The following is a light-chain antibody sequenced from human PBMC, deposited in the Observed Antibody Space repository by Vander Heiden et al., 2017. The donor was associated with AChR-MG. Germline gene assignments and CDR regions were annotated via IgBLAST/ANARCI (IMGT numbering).Light chain of an antibody. J-gene: IGLJ3*02. CDR3: STWDDSLNGPV. CDR2: ANS. CDR1: RSNLADKS. V-gene: IGLV1-44*01. Sequence: SVLTPPPSASATTGPRVSIPCSWTRSNLADKSVNWYQQRPGKAPKLLIYANSQRPSGVPDRFSGSKSGTSASLAISGLQAEDEGDYYCSTWDDSLNGPVFGGGTKVTVL.